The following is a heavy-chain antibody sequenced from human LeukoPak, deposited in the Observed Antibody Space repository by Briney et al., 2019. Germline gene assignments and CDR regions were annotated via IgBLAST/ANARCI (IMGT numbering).Heavy chain of an antibody. Sequence: ASETLSLTCTVSGGSISSGGYYWSWIRQHPGKGLEWIGYIYYSGSTYYNPSLKSRVTISVDTSKNQFSLKLSSVTAADTAVYYCASPADITRDGYRLDYWGQGTLVTVSS. CDR3: ASPADITRDGYRLDY. D-gene: IGHD5-24*01. V-gene: IGHV4-31*03. CDR1: GGSISSGGYY. J-gene: IGHJ4*02. CDR2: IYYSGST.